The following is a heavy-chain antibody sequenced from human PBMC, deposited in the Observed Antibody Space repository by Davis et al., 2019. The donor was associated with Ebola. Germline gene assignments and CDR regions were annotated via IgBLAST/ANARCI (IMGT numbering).Heavy chain of an antibody. V-gene: IGHV4-59*08. D-gene: IGHD4-11*01. CDR3: ARQPDYTYAFDI. Sequence: SETLSLTCTVSGDSMSSHYWSWIRQPPGKGLEWIGYIYYTGSTSYNPSLKSRVTISVDTSKNQFSLRLSSVTAADTAIYYCARQPDYTYAFDIWGQGTMVTVSS. J-gene: IGHJ3*02. CDR1: GDSMSSHY. CDR2: IYYTGST.